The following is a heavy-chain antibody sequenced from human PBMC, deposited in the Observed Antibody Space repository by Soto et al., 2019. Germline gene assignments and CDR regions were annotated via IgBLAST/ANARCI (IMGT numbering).Heavy chain of an antibody. Sequence: ASVKVSCKASGYTFTYYGMTWVRQAPGQGLEWMGWVSGQNDNTDYAQKFQGRLTMTTDSSTTTAYMELRSLRSDDTAVYYCARDYYANSGYFDYWGQGTLVTVSS. D-gene: IGHD3-22*01. CDR1: GYTFTYYG. CDR3: ARDYYANSGYFDY. V-gene: IGHV1-18*01. J-gene: IGHJ4*02. CDR2: VSGQNDNT.